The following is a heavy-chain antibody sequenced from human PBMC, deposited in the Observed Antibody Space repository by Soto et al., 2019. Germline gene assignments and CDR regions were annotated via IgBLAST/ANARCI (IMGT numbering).Heavy chain of an antibody. Sequence: SETLSLTCTVSGGSISSYYWSWIRQPPGKGLEWIGYIYYSGSTNYNPSLKSRVTISVDTSKNQFSLKLSPVTAADTAVYYCARGVAGYYYGMDVWGQGTTVTVSS. J-gene: IGHJ6*02. V-gene: IGHV4-59*01. CDR3: ARGVAGYYYGMDV. D-gene: IGHD2-15*01. CDR1: GGSISSYY. CDR2: IYYSGST.